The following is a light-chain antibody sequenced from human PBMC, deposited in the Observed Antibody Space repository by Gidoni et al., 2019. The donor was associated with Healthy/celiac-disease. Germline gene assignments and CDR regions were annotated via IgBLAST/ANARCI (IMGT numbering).Light chain of an antibody. Sequence: EIVLTQSPATLSLSPGERPTLSCRASQSVSSDLAWYQQKPGQAPRLLIYDASNRATGIPARFSGSGSGTDFTLTISSLEPEDFAVYYCQQRSNWPLTFGPGTKVDIK. CDR2: DAS. V-gene: IGKV3-11*01. CDR1: QSVSSD. J-gene: IGKJ3*01. CDR3: QQRSNWPLT.